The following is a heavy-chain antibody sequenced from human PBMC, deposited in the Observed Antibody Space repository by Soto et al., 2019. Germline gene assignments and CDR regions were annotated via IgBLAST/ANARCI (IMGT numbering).Heavy chain of an antibody. V-gene: IGHV3-9*01. D-gene: IGHD4-17*01. Sequence: GGSLRLSCAASGFTFDDYAMHWVRQAPGKGLEWVSGISWNSGSIGYADSVKGRFTISRDNAKNSLYLQMNSLRAEDTALYYCAKDIHTVTLAFDIWGQGTMVTVSS. CDR2: ISWNSGSI. CDR3: AKDIHTVTLAFDI. CDR1: GFTFDDYA. J-gene: IGHJ3*02.